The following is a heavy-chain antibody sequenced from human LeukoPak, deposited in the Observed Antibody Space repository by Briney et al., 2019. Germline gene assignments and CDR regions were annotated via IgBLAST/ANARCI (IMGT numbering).Heavy chain of an antibody. D-gene: IGHD2-15*01. Sequence: SETLSLTCDVYGGTFTGYYWTWIRQPPGEGLEWIGEVKDSGRGNSNPSLKTRVTISVDTSKNQFSLKLNSVTAADTAVYFCTRLGYDSGDNGAYAFDFWGQGTMVTVSS. CDR1: GGTFTGYY. CDR3: TRLGYDSGDNGAYAFDF. J-gene: IGHJ3*01. V-gene: IGHV4-34*01. CDR2: VKDSGRG.